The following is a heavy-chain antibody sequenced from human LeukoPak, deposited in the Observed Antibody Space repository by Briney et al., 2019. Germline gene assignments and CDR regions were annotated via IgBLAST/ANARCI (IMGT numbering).Heavy chain of an antibody. Sequence: NPSETLSLTCTVSGGSISSSSYYWGWIRQPPGKGLEWIGSIYYSGSTYYNPSLKSRVTISVDTSKNQFSLKLSSVTAADTAVYYCARRRGYYFDYWGQGTLVTVSP. J-gene: IGHJ4*02. CDR2: IYYSGST. CDR1: GGSISSSSYY. CDR3: ARRRGYYFDY. V-gene: IGHV4-39*01.